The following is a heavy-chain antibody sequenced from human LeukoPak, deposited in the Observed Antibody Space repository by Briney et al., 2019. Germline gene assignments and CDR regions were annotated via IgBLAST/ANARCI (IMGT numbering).Heavy chain of an antibody. CDR1: GFTFSDYY. J-gene: IGHJ4*02. CDR3: ARHPYHTYYYDSSGYYTDY. CDR2: ISSSGSTI. V-gene: IGHV3-11*01. Sequence: GGSLRLSCAASGFTFSDYYMSWIRQAPGKGLEWVSYISSSGSTIYYADSVRGRFTISRDNAKNSLYLQMNSLRAEDTAVYYCARHPYHTYYYDSSGYYTDYWGQGTLVTVSS. D-gene: IGHD3-22*01.